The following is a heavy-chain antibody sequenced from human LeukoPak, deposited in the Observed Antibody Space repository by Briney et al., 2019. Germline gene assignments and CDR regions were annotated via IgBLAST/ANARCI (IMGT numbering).Heavy chain of an antibody. V-gene: IGHV1-69*13. D-gene: IGHD5-18*01. CDR3: ARPDEDRGYSYGYNY. CDR1: GGTFINYA. CDR2: IIPIFGTA. J-gene: IGHJ4*02. Sequence: ASVKVSCKASGGTFINYAISWVRQAPGQGLEWMGGIIPIFGTANYAQKFQGRVTITADESTSTAYMELSSLRSEDTAVYYCARPDEDRGYSYGYNYWGQGTLVTVSS.